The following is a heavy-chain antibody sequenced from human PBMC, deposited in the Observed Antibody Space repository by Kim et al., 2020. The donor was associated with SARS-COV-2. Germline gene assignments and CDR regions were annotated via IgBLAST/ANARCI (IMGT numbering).Heavy chain of an antibody. V-gene: IGHV1-18*01. CDR3: AIPEGLLPVDHYGMDV. D-gene: IGHD3-3*01. J-gene: IGHJ6*02. CDR2: ISAYNGNT. CDR1: GYTFTSYG. Sequence: ASVKVSCKASGYTFTSYGISWVRQAPGQGLEWMGWISAYNGNTNYAQKLQGRVTMTTDTSTSTAYMELRSLRSDDTAVYYCAIPEGLLPVDHYGMDVWGQGTTVTVSS.